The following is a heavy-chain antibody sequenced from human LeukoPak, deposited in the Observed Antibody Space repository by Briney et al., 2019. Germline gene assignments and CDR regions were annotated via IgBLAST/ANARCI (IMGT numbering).Heavy chain of an antibody. J-gene: IGHJ4*02. CDR2: INPNSGGT. D-gene: IGHD3-10*01. CDR3: ARYINSGSYYDY. V-gene: IGHV1-2*06. CDR1: GGTFTSYA. Sequence: ASVKVSCKTSGGTFTSYAITWLRQAPGQGLEWMGRINPNSGGTSYAQKFQGRVTITRDTSISTAYMELSSLRSDDTAVYYCARYINSGSYYDYWGQGTLVTVSS.